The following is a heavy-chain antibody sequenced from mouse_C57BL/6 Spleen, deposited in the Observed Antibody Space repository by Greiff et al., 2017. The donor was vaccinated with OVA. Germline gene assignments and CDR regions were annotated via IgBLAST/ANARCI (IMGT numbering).Heavy chain of an antibody. V-gene: IGHV1-50*01. J-gene: IGHJ3*01. CDR1: GYSFTSYW. CDR2: IDPSDSYT. Sequence: QVQLQQSGAELVKPGASVKMSCKASGYSFTSYWMQWVKQRPGKGLEWIGEIDPSDSYTIYKQKFKGKATLTVDTSSSTAYMQLSSLTSEDSAVYYCARIYDGSSYWGQGTPVTVSA. D-gene: IGHD2-3*01. CDR3: ARIYDGSSY.